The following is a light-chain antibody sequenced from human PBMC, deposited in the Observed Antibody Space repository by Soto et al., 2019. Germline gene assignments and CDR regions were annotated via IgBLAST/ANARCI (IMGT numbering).Light chain of an antibody. CDR1: SSDIGGYDY. J-gene: IGLJ1*01. CDR2: DVS. Sequence: QSVLTQPASVSGSPGQSITISCNGTSSDIGGYDYVSWYQHHPGKAPKLIIYDVSRRPSGVSDRFSGSKSGNTASLTISGLQAEDEADYYCNSYSGGNTLYVFGSGTKVTVL. V-gene: IGLV2-14*03. CDR3: NSYSGGNTLYV.